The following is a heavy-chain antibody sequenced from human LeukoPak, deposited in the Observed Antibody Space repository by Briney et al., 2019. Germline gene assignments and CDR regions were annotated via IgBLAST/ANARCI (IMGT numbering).Heavy chain of an antibody. J-gene: IGHJ4*02. V-gene: IGHV5-10-1*01. CDR1: GYSFTSYW. D-gene: IGHD2-21*01. Sequence: GESLQISCKGSGYSFTSYWISWVRQMPGKGLEWMGRIDPSDSYTNYSPSFQGHVTISSDKSITTAYLQWSSLKASDTAIYYCAREFYSGPFDYWGQGTLVTVSS. CDR3: AREFYSGPFDY. CDR2: IDPSDSYT.